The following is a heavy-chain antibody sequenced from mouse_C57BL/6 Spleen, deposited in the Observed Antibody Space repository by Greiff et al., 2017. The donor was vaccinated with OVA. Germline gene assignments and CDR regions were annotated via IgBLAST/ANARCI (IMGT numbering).Heavy chain of an antibody. CDR3: TTWYYGGFDY. CDR2: IDPESGDT. CDR1: GFNIKDDS. Sequence: VQLQQSGAELVRPGASVKLSCTASGFNIKDDSMHWVKQRPEQGLEWIGWIDPESGDTECASKFQGKATITADTSSTTAYLQLSSLPSEDTDVYYCTTWYYGGFDYWGQGTTVTVSS. D-gene: IGHD1-1*02. V-gene: IGHV14-4*01. J-gene: IGHJ2*01.